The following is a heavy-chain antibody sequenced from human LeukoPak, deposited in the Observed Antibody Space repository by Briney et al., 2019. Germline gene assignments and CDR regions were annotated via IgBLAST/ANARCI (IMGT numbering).Heavy chain of an antibody. CDR1: GYTFTNYF. D-gene: IGHD6-13*01. CDR2: INPTGGGT. Sequence: ASVKVSCKASGYTFTNYFMHWVRQVPGQGLEWMGVINPTGGGTTYAQRFQGRVTMTRDTSTSTVHMELSSLRSEDTAVYYCARDLTPPPATGTGGVFDYWGQGTLVTVSS. J-gene: IGHJ4*02. CDR3: ARDLTPPPATGTGGVFDY. V-gene: IGHV1-46*01.